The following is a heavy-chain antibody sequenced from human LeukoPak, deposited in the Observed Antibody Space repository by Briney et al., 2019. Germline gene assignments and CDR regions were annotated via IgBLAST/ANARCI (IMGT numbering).Heavy chain of an antibody. CDR3: ARDLDDMVRGVIISGPTFDY. CDR2: ISVYNGDT. Sequence: GASVKVSCKASGYTFTSFDISWVRQAPGQGLEWMGWISVYNGDTNYAQKLQDRVTMTTDTSTSTAYMELSSLRSEDTAVYYCARDLDDMVRGVIISGPTFDYWGQGTLVTVSS. V-gene: IGHV1-18*01. CDR1: GYTFTSFD. D-gene: IGHD3-10*01. J-gene: IGHJ4*02.